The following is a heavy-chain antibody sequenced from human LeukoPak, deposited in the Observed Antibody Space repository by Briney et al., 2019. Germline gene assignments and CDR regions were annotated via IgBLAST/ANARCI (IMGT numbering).Heavy chain of an antibody. J-gene: IGHJ6*03. CDR2: IYHSGST. Sequence: SETLSLTCAVSGYSISSGYYWGWIRQPPGKGLERIGSIYHSGSTYYNPSLKSRVTISVDTSKNQFSLKLSSVTAADTAVYYCARSYYYDSSGYYYVGNEYYYYYYMDVWGKGTTVTVSS. V-gene: IGHV4-38-2*01. D-gene: IGHD3-22*01. CDR3: ARSYYYDSSGYYYVGNEYYYYYYMDV. CDR1: GYSISSGYY.